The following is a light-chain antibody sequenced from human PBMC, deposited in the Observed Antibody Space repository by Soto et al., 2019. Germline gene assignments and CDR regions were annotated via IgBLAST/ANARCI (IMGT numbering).Light chain of an antibody. Sequence: QSALTQPASVSGSPGQSVTISCTGTSSDVGGYNYVSWYQHYPGKAPKLMIFGVDSRPSGVSNRFSGSKSANTASLTISGLQAEDEADYYCNSYTTNNTYVFGTGTKLTVL. J-gene: IGLJ1*01. CDR1: SSDVGGYNY. CDR2: GVD. V-gene: IGLV2-14*03. CDR3: NSYTTNNTYV.